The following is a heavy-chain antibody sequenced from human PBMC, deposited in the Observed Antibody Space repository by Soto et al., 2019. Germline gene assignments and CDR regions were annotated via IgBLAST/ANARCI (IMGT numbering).Heavy chain of an antibody. D-gene: IGHD3-22*01. Sequence: SETLSLTCAVYGGSFSGYYWSWIRQPPGKGLEWIGEINHSGSTNYNPSVKSRGPIPIYTSKNQFSLKRSSVTAADTAVYYCARGCGNDSSGYYYYYYMDVWGKGTTVTVSS. J-gene: IGHJ6*03. CDR1: GGSFSGYY. CDR3: ARGCGNDSSGYYYYYYMDV. V-gene: IGHV4-34*01. CDR2: INHSGST.